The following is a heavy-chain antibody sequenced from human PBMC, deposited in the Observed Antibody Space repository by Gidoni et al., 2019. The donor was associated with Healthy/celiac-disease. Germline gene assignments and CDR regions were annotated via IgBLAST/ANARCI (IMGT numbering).Heavy chain of an antibody. J-gene: IGHJ6*02. CDR2: INAGNGNT. CDR1: VYTFTSYA. CDR3: ARDIVVVPAGTLDNYYYYYYGMDV. V-gene: IGHV1-3*01. Sequence: QVQLVQSGAEVKKPGASVKVSCKASVYTFTSYAMHWVRQAPGQRLEWMGWINAGNGNTKYSQKFQGRVTITRDTSASTAYMELSSLRSEDTAVYYCARDIVVVPAGTLDNYYYYYYGMDVWGQGTTVTVSS. D-gene: IGHD2-2*01.